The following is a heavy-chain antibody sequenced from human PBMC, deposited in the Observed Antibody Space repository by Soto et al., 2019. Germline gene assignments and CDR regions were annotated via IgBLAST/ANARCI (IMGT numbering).Heavy chain of an antibody. D-gene: IGHD3-10*01. CDR2: LYGAGSST. V-gene: IGHV3-23*05. Sequence: SLGLYCFASGLTFSDFAMTWVRHVPGRGMEWVASLYGAGSSTYYGESVRGRFSISRDNFQNTLFLKMKRMTVDDMAIYYCAAPRDEYGSGVSWFTYGMDIWGQGTTVTVSS. CDR3: AAPRDEYGSGVSWFTYGMDI. J-gene: IGHJ6*02. CDR1: GLTFSDFA.